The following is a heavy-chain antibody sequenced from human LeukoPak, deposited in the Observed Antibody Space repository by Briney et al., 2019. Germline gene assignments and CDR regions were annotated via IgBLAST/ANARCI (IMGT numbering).Heavy chain of an antibody. V-gene: IGHV5-51*01. J-gene: IGHJ5*02. CDR3: ARHVLRYFDWSLSPGWWFDP. Sequence: GGALKISFKGSGCRFTRYWIGWGRRMPGKGVGWMGIIYPGDSDNRYSPSFQGQVTISDDKYINTADLEWSSLKASDTAMYYCARHVLRYFDWSLSPGWWFDPWGQGTLVTVSS. CDR1: GCRFTRYW. CDR2: IYPGDSDN. D-gene: IGHD3-9*01.